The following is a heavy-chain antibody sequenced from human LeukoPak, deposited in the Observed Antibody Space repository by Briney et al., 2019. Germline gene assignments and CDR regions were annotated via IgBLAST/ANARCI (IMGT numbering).Heavy chain of an antibody. D-gene: IGHD3-22*01. CDR2: IRGRSSTI. Sequence: GGSLRLSCAASGFTLGTYSVNWVRQAPGKGLEWLASIRGRSSTIYYADSVKGRFTISSDNAKNALYLQMNSLRAEDTAVYYCARVLNQVTTYGSSGYYDSGAFDVWGQGTMVTVSS. V-gene: IGHV3-48*04. CDR1: GFTLGTYS. CDR3: ARVLNQVTTYGSSGYYDSGAFDV. J-gene: IGHJ3*01.